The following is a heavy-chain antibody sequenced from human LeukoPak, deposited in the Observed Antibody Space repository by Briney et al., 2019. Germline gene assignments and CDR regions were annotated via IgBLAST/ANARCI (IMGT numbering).Heavy chain of an antibody. CDR1: GCTFSGSA. CDR3: TTRPHIVGATTFDY. V-gene: IGHV3-73*01. D-gene: IGHD1-26*01. J-gene: IGHJ4*02. CDR2: IRSKANSYAT. Sequence: GGSLRLSCAASGCTFSGSAMHWVRQASGKGLEWVGRIRSKANSYATAYAASVKGRFTISRDDSKNTAYLQMNSLKTEDTAVYYCTTRPHIVGATTFDYWGQGTLVTVSS.